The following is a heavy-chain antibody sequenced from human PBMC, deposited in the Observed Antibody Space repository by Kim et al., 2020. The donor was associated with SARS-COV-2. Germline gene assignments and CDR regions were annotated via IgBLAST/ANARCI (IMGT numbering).Heavy chain of an antibody. V-gene: IGHV1-69*01. D-gene: IGHD6-13*01. Sequence: NYAQKFQGRVTITADESTSTAYMELSSLRSEDTAVYYCARDRDSSSWFDYWGQGTLVTVSS. J-gene: IGHJ4*02. CDR3: ARDRDSSSWFDY.